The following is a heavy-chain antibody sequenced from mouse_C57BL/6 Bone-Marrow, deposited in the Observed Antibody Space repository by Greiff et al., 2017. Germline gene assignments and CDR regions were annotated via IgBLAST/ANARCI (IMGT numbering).Heavy chain of an antibody. J-gene: IGHJ1*03. CDR3: ARWIYYYGSSPHWYFDV. D-gene: IGHD1-1*01. V-gene: IGHV1-81*01. CDR1: GYTFTSYG. Sequence: QVQLQQSGAELARPGASVKLSCKASGYTFTSYGISWVKQRTGQGLEWIGEIYPRSGNTYYNEKFKGKATLTADKSSSTAYMELRSLTSEDSAVYFCARWIYYYGSSPHWYFDVWGTGTTVTVSS. CDR2: IYPRSGNT.